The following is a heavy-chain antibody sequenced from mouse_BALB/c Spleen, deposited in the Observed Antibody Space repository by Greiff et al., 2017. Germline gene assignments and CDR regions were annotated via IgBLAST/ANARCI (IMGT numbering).Heavy chain of an antibody. D-gene: IGHD2-1*01. V-gene: IGHV15-2*02. CDR1: DSEVFPLAY. Sequence: QVQLQQSGSDLRRPGSSVKLSCKDFDSEVFPLAYMSWVRQKPGHGFEWIGDILPSIGRTIYGEKFEDKATLDADTVYNTAYLELNSLTSEDSAIYYCARREGNYGYFDVWGAGTTVTVSA. CDR3: ARREGNYGYFDV. CDR2: ILPSIGRT. J-gene: IGHJ1*01.